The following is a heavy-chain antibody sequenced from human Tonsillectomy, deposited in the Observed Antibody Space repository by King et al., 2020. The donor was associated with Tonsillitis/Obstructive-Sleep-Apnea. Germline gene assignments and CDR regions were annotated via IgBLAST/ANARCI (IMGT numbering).Heavy chain of an antibody. CDR2: IYYSGST. CDR1: GVSISSYY. CDR3: ARRWLRYNYGMNV. V-gene: IGHV4-59*01. Sequence: QLQESGPGLVKPSETLSLTCTVSGVSISSYYWSWIRQPPGKGLEWIGYIYYSGSTNYHPSLKSRLTISVDTSKNQFSLKLSSVTAADTAVYYCARRWLRYNYGMNVWGQGTTVTVS. J-gene: IGHJ6*02. D-gene: IGHD5-12*01.